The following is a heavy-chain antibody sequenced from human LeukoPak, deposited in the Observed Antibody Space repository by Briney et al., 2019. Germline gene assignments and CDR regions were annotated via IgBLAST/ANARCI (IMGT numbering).Heavy chain of an antibody. CDR3: ARDKIVFWSGYYPLLFDC. D-gene: IGHD3-3*01. J-gene: IGHJ4*02. CDR1: GGSISSSSYY. V-gene: IGHV4-39*06. Sequence: SETLSLTCTVSGGSISSSSYYWGWIRQPPGKGLEWIGSIYYSGSTYYNPSLKSRVTISVDTSQNQLPLKLSSVTAADTAVYYCARDKIVFWSGYYPLLFDCWGQGTLVTVSS. CDR2: IYYSGST.